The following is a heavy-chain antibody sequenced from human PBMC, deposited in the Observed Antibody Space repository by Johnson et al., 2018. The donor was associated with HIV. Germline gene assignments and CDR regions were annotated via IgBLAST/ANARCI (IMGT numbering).Heavy chain of an antibody. CDR1: GFTFSDYA. D-gene: IGHD5-18*01. V-gene: IGHV3-30*14. Sequence: QMQLVESGGGVVQPGRSLRLSCAASGFTFSDYAMHWVRQAPGKGLEWVAVISYDGSNKYYADSVKGRFTISRDNSKNILYLQMNSLRPEDTAVYYCARDGRDMVTRGSFDV. CDR3: ARDGRDMVTRGSFDV. CDR2: ISYDGSNK. J-gene: IGHJ3*01.